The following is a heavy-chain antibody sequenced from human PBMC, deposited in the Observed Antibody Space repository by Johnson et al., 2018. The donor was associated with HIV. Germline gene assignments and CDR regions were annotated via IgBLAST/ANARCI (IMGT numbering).Heavy chain of an antibody. Sequence: VQLVESGGGVVQPGRSLRLSCAASGFTFSSYGMHWVRQAPGKGLEWVSYISSSGSTKCSADSVKGRFIISRDNAKNSLYLQMNSLRAEDTAVYYCARGDSGDYAGAFDVWGQGTMVTVSS. CDR3: ARGDSGDYAGAFDV. V-gene: IGHV3-48*04. CDR1: GFTFSSYG. CDR2: ISSSGSTK. J-gene: IGHJ3*01. D-gene: IGHD4-17*01.